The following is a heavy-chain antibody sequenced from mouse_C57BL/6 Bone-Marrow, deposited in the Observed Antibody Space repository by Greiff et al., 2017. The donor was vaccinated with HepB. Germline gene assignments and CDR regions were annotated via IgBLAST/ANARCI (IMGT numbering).Heavy chain of an antibody. CDR3: ARERYWFAY. CDR2: ISDGGSYT. D-gene: IGHD1-1*01. V-gene: IGHV5-4*01. CDR1: GFTFSSYA. Sequence: EVKVEESGGGLVKPGGSLKLSCAASGFTFSSYAMSWVRQTPEKRLEWVATISDGGSYTYYPDNVKGRFTISRDNAKNNLYLQMSHLKSEDTAMYYCARERYWFAYWGQGTLVTVSA. J-gene: IGHJ3*01.